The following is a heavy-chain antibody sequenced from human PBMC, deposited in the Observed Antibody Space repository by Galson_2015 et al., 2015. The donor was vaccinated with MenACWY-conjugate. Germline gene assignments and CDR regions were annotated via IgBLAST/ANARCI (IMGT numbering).Heavy chain of an antibody. V-gene: IGHV3-30*04. CDR2: MSTDGSLVGRDT. J-gene: IGHJ5*02. Sequence: SLRLSCAASGFTFKTYTMHWVRQAPGRGLEWVAVMSTDGSLVGRDTAYADSVKGRFTISRDNAKNTLYLQMKNGTVDDTAVYYRERDKKAYMPLRTNRFDHWGQGSLVLVSS. CDR1: GFTFKTYT. CDR3: ERDKKAYMPLRTNRFDH. D-gene: IGHD2-2*01.